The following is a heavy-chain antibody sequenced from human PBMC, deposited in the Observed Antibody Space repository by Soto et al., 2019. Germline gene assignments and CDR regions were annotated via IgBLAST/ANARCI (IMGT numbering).Heavy chain of an antibody. Sequence: QVQLVQSGAEVKKPGASVKVSCKASGYTFTSYAMHWVRQAPGQRLEWMGWINAGNGNTKYSQKFQGRVTITRDTSASTAYMELSSLRSEGTAVYYCARDDYGDYDNWFDPWGQGTLVTVSS. D-gene: IGHD4-17*01. CDR1: GYTFTSYA. J-gene: IGHJ5*02. CDR2: INAGNGNT. CDR3: ARDDYGDYDNWFDP. V-gene: IGHV1-3*01.